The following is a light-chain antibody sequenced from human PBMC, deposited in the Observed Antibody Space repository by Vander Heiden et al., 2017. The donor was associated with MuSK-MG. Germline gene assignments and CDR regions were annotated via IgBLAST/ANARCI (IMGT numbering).Light chain of an antibody. V-gene: IGKV1-8*01. CDR3: QHDDSYPRT. CDR1: QGISSY. J-gene: IGKJ1*01. CDR2: AAS. Sequence: AIRMTQSPSSFSASTGDRVTITCRASQGISSYLAWYQQKPGKAPKLLIYAASTLQSGVPSRFNGSGSGTDFTLTISCLQSEDFATYYCQHDDSYPRTFGQGTKVEIK.